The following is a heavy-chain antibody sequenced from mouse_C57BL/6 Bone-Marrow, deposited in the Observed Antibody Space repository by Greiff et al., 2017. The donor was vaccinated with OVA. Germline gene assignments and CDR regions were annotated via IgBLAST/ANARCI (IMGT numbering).Heavy chain of an antibody. CDR3: AKRCSNYVGYAY. CDR1: GYTFTSYG. D-gene: IGHD2-5*01. V-gene: IGHV1-81*01. CDR2: IYPTSGNT. Sequence: VQLQQSGAELARPGASVKLSCKASGYTFTSYGISWVKQRTGQGLEWIGEIYPTSGNTYYNEKFKGKATLTADKSSSTAYMELRSLTSEDSAVYFCAKRCSNYVGYAYWGQGTLVTVSA. J-gene: IGHJ3*01.